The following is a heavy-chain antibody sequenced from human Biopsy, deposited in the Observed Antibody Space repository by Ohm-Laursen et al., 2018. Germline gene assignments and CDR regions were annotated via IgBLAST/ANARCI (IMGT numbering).Heavy chain of an antibody. CDR2: MSPNTGNT. D-gene: IGHD1-26*01. CDR1: GYTFTSHD. J-gene: IGHJ4*02. CDR3: ARWETTLGRSLDS. V-gene: IGHV1-8*01. Sequence: SSVKVSCNASGYTFTSHDINWVRQATGQGLEWMGWMSPNTGNTVYAQRFQDRVTMTSDTSTGTAYMELTSLTSDDTAVYFCARWETTLGRSLDSWGQGTLVAVSS.